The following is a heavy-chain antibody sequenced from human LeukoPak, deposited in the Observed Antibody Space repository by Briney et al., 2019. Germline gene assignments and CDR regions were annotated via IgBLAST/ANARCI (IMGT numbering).Heavy chain of an antibody. CDR2: IYSDGST. Sequence: GGSLRLSCAASGFTFSSYAMSWVRQAPGKGLEWISVIYSDGSTYYTDSVKGRFTISRDSSKNTLYLQLNSLRVEDTAVYYCAGDYGANYWGQGTLVTVSS. CDR3: AGDYGANY. V-gene: IGHV3-53*01. J-gene: IGHJ4*02. D-gene: IGHD4/OR15-4a*01. CDR1: GFTFSSYA.